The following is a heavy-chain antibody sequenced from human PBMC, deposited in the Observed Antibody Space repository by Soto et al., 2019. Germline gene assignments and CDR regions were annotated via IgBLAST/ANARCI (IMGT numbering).Heavy chain of an antibody. D-gene: IGHD3-16*01. CDR1: GYSFTTYW. CDR2: IYPGDSDT. Sequence: GESLKISWKGSGYSFTTYWIGWVRHMPGKGLEWMGIIYPGDSDTTYSPSFQGQVTISADKSISTAYLQWSSLKASDTAMYYCASIGASHYVMDVWGQGTTFTVSS. CDR3: ASIGASHYVMDV. J-gene: IGHJ6*02. V-gene: IGHV5-51*01.